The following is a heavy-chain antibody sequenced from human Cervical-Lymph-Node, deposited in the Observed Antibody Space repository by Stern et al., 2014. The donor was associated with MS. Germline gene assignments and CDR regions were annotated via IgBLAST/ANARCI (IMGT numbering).Heavy chain of an antibody. D-gene: IGHD2-8*01. CDR2: ISYDGNHK. CDR1: GFTFSSYG. Sequence: QVQLVESGGAVVQPGRSLRLSCAASGFTFSSYGMPWVRQAPGQGLEWVTVISYDGNHKYYAASVKGRFTISRDNSKNTLHLQMNSVTPDDTAIYYCARDYEDTSMLFDHWGQGTLVTVSS. J-gene: IGHJ4*02. V-gene: IGHV3-30*03. CDR3: ARDYEDTSMLFDH.